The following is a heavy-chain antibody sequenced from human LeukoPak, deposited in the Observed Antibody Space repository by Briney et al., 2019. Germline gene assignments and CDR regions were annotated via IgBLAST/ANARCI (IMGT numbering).Heavy chain of an antibody. CDR1: GYTFTSYY. V-gene: IGHV1-46*03. D-gene: IGHD3/OR15-3a*01. J-gene: IGHJ3*02. CDR2: INPSGGST. CDR3: ARDWRDSPDAFDI. Sequence: GASVKASCKPSGYTFTSYYMHSVRQAPGQGREWMGIINPSGGSTSYAQKFQGRVTMTRDTSASTVYMELSSLRSEDTAVYYCARDWRDSPDAFDIWGQGTMVTVSS.